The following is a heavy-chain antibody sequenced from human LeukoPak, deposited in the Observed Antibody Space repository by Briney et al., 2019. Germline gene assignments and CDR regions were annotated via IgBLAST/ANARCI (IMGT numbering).Heavy chain of an antibody. CDR2: ISSSSSYI. V-gene: IGHV3-21*01. D-gene: IGHD6-6*01. Sequence: PGGSLRLSCAASGFTFSHYGMHWVRQAPGKGLEWVSSISSSSSYIYYADSVKGRFTISRDNAKNSLYLQMNSLRAEDTAVYYCARDRGIAARPDYYCGMDVWGQGTTVTVSS. CDR3: ARDRGIAARPDYYCGMDV. CDR1: GFTFSHYG. J-gene: IGHJ6*02.